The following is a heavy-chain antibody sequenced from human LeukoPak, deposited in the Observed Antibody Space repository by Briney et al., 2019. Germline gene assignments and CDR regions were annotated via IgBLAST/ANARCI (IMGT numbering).Heavy chain of an antibody. Sequence: SETLSLTCTVSGGSISSSSYYWGWIRQPPGKGLEWIGSIYYSGSTYYNPSLKSRVTISVDTSKNQFSLKLSSVTAADTAVYYCARDGGSYESPQYYYYMDVWGKGTTVTVSS. D-gene: IGHD1-26*01. J-gene: IGHJ6*03. CDR1: GGSISSSSYY. V-gene: IGHV4-39*07. CDR3: ARDGGSYESPQYYYYMDV. CDR2: IYYSGST.